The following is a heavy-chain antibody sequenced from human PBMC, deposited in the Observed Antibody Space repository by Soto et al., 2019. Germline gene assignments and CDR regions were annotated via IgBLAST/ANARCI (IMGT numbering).Heavy chain of an antibody. CDR2: ISYDGSNK. D-gene: IGHD6-19*01. CDR3: ARAGGWYSHFDF. J-gene: IGHJ4*02. V-gene: IGHV3-30-3*01. Sequence: WGSLRLSCAASGFTFSNYALHWVRQAPGKGLEWVAIISYDGSNKYYADSVKGRFTISRDNSKNTLYLQMNTLRAEDTAVFYCARAGGWYSHFDFWGQGTLVTVSS. CDR1: GFTFSNYA.